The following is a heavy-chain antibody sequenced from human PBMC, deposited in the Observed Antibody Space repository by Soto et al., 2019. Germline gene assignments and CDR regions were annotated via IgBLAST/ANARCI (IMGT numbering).Heavy chain of an antibody. CDR1: GDSISSGGYY. D-gene: IGHD2-21*01. CDR3: AASCVGCGGFNYYGMDV. Sequence: QVQLQESGPGLVKPSQTLSLTCTVSGDSISSGGYYWSWIRQHPGKGLEWIGYIYYSGSTYYNPSLKSRVTLSVYTSKNQLSLKLSSVTAADTAVYYCAASCVGCGGFNYYGMDVWGQGTTVTVSS. CDR2: IYYSGST. V-gene: IGHV4-31*03. J-gene: IGHJ6*02.